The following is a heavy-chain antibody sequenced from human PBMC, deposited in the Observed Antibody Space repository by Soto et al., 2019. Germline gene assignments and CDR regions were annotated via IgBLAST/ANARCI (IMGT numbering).Heavy chain of an antibody. CDR1: GGSISSYY. CDR3: ARRQRGYDILTGYSNYYYYYMDV. V-gene: IGHV4-59*08. J-gene: IGHJ6*03. Sequence: QVQLQESGPGLVKPSETLSLTCTVSGGSISSYYRSWIRQPPGKGLEWIGYIYYSGSTNYNPSLKGRVTISLDTSKNQFSLKLRFVTAADTAVYYCARRQRGYDILTGYSNYYYYYMDVWGKGTTVTVSS. D-gene: IGHD3-9*01. CDR2: IYYSGST.